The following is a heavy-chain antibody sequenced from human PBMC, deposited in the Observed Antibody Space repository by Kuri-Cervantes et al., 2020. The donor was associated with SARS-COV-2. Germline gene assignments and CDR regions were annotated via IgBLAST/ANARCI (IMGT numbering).Heavy chain of an antibody. D-gene: IGHD2-2*01. J-gene: IGHJ5*02. CDR1: GFTFSSYA. CDR3: ARDLHCSSTSCYSPWFDP. Sequence: GESLKISCAASGFTFSSYAMSWVRQAPGKGLEWVSAISGSGGSTYYADSVKGRFTISRDNSKNTLYLQMNSLRAGDTAVYYCARDLHCSSTSCYSPWFDPWGQGTLVTVSS. V-gene: IGHV3-23*01. CDR2: ISGSGGST.